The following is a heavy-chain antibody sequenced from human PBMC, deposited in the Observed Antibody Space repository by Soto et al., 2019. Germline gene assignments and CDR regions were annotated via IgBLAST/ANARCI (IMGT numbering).Heavy chain of an antibody. CDR2: ISSSSSYI. CDR3: AREIAARPPWFDP. Sequence: EVQLVESVGGLVKHGGSLRLSCAASGFTFSSYSMNWVRQAPGKGLEWVSYISSSSSYIYYADSVKGRFTISRDNAKNSLYLQMNSLRAEDTAVYYCAREIAARPPWFDPWGQGTLVTVSS. CDR1: GFTFSSYS. J-gene: IGHJ5*02. D-gene: IGHD6-6*01. V-gene: IGHV3-21*01.